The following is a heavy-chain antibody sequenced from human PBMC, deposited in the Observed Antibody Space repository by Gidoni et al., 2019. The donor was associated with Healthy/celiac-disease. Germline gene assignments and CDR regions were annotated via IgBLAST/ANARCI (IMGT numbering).Heavy chain of an antibody. CDR2: IYYSGST. CDR3: ARHRRYCSGGSCYQQDNWFDP. Sequence: IYYSGSTYYNPSLKSRVTISVDTSKNQFSLKLSSVTAADTAVYYCARHRRYCSGGSCYQQDNWFDPWGQGTLVTVSS. J-gene: IGHJ5*02. V-gene: IGHV4-39*01. D-gene: IGHD2-15*01.